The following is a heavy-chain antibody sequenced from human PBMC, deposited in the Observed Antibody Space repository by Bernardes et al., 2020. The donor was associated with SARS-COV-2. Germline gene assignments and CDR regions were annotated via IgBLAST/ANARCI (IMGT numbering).Heavy chain of an antibody. CDR3: ARAGKAATISAWGYYYYYYMDV. CDR1: GYTFTGYY. D-gene: IGHD2-15*01. CDR2: INPNSGGT. V-gene: IGHV1-2*02. Sequence: ASVKVSCKASGYTFTGYYMHWVRQAPGQGLEWMGWINPNSGGTNYAQKFQGRVTMTRDTSISTAYMELSRLRSDDTAVYYCARAGKAATISAWGYYYYYYMDVWGKGTTVTVSS. J-gene: IGHJ6*03.